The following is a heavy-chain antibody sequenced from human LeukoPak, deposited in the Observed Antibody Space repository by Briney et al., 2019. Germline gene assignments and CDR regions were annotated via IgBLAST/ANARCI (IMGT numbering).Heavy chain of an antibody. CDR3: ARQSYYDSWSGHKYFDY. V-gene: IGHV1-2*02. CDR2: INPNSGGT. Sequence: ASVKVSCKASGYTFTGYYMHWVRQAPGQGLEWMGWINPNSGGTNYAQKFQGRVTMTRDTSISTAYMELSRLRSDDTAVYYCARQSYYDSWSGHKYFDYWGHGTLVTVSS. J-gene: IGHJ4*01. D-gene: IGHD3-3*01. CDR1: GYTFTGYY.